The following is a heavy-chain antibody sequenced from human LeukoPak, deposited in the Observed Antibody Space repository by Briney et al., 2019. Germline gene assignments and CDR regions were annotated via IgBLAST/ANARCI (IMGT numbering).Heavy chain of an antibody. CDR3: ARSNRAAALSDP. V-gene: IGHV4-34*01. D-gene: IGHD6-13*01. CDR2: INHSGST. J-gene: IGHJ5*02. CDR1: GGSFSGYY. Sequence: SETLSLTCAVYGGSFSGYYWSWIRQPPGKGLEWIGEINHSGSTYYNPSLKSRVTISVDTSKNQFSLKLSSVTAADTAVYYCARSNRAAALSDPWGQGTLVTVSS.